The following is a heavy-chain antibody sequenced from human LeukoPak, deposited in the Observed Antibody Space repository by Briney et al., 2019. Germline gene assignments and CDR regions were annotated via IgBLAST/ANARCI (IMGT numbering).Heavy chain of an antibody. CDR1: GGSFSGKY. CDR3: ARDLMT. Sequence: PSETLSLTCVVSGGSFSGKYWTWIRQPPGKGLEWIGEITYSGSIYYNPSLKSRVTISVDTSKNQFSLKLNSVTAADTAVYYCARDLMTWGQGTLVTVSS. CDR2: ITYSGSI. J-gene: IGHJ4*02. V-gene: IGHV4-34*01.